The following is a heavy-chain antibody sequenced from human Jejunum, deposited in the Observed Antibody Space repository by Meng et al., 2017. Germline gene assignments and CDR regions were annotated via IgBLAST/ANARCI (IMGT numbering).Heavy chain of an antibody. CDR3: VREAYCSGGTCNSNWFDP. Sequence: AGSLRLSCEASGFISSRYEMNWVRQAPGKGLEWISYIDASGSTKYYSDSVKGRFSVSRDNAKNSLYLQMSTLRAEDTSVYYCVREAYCSGGTCNSNWFDPWGQGTLVTVSS. J-gene: IGHJ5*02. CDR2: IDASGSTK. CDR1: GFISSRYE. V-gene: IGHV3-48*03. D-gene: IGHD2-15*01.